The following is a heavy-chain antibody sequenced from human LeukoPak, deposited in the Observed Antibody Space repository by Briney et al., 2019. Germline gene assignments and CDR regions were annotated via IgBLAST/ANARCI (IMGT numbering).Heavy chain of an antibody. V-gene: IGHV1-24*01. CDR1: GYTLTELS. CDR3: TRDMYYVSGGVFAH. J-gene: IGHJ4*02. D-gene: IGHD3-10*01. Sequence: ASVKVSCKVSGYTLTELSMHWVRQAPGKGLEWMGGFDPEDGETIYAQKFQGRVTITRDASASTAYMELNSLRSEDTAVYYCTRDMYYVSGGVFAHWGQGPLVPVPS. CDR2: FDPEDGET.